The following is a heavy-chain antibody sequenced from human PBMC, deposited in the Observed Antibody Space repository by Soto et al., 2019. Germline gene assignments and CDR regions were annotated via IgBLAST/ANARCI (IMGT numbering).Heavy chain of an antibody. Sequence: SETLSLTCAVYGGSFSGYYLSWIRQPPGKGLEWIGEINHSGSTNYNPSLKSRVTISVDTSKNQFSLKLSSVTAADTAVYYCARRWSAEGLYYYYYYMDVWGKGTTVTVSS. CDR1: GGSFSGYY. D-gene: IGHD1-26*01. V-gene: IGHV4-34*01. CDR2: INHSGST. J-gene: IGHJ6*03. CDR3: ARRWSAEGLYYYYYYMDV.